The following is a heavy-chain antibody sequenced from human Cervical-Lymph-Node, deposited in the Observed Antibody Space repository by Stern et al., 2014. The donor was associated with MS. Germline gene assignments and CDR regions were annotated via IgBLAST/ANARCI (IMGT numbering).Heavy chain of an antibody. CDR2: ISAYNGNT. CDR1: GYTFNSYG. Sequence: VQLEESGDEVKKPGASVKVSCKAAGYTFNSYGISWVRQAPGQGLEWRGFISAYNGNTNYAQKLQGRVTMTTYTSTSTAYMELRSLRSDDTAVYYCARGLLGSENAFDIWGQGTMVTVSS. V-gene: IGHV1-18*01. J-gene: IGHJ3*02. CDR3: ARGLLGSENAFDI. D-gene: IGHD2-15*01.